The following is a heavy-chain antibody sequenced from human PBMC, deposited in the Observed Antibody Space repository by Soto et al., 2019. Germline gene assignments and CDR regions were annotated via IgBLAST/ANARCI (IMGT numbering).Heavy chain of an antibody. J-gene: IGHJ6*02. V-gene: IGHV3-23*01. CDR2: IGSSGGDI. CDR1: GFTFSSYA. D-gene: IGHD3-3*01. Sequence: EVQLLESGGGLVQPGGSLRLSCAASGFTFSSYAMNWVRQTPGKGLEWVSCIGSSGGDIYYTNSVKGRFTISRDNSKSTLYLHMTSLIAEDTAIYYCPNAWRGGDYDMDVWGQGTAVTVSS. CDR3: PNAWRGGDYDMDV.